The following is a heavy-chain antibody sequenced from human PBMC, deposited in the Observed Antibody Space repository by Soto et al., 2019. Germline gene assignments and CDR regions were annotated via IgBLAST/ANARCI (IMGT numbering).Heavy chain of an antibody. J-gene: IGHJ5*02. D-gene: IGHD3-3*02. V-gene: IGHV4-4*02. CDR3: ATSWTSINNWFDP. CDR2: IYHSGST. CDR1: GGSISSSNW. Sequence: SETLSLTCAVSGGSISSSNWWSWVRQPPGKGLEWIGEIYHSGSTNYNPSLKSRVTISVDKSKNQFSLKLSSVTAADTAVYYCATSWTSINNWFDPWGQGTLVTVSS.